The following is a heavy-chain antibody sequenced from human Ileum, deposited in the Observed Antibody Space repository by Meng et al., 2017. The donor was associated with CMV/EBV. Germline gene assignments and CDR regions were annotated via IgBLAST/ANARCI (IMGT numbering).Heavy chain of an antibody. V-gene: IGHV1-18*01. D-gene: IGHD4-11*01. J-gene: IGHJ5*02. Sequence: ASVKVSCKTSGYTFINLGVGWVRQAPGQGLEWLGWIVSYSGATIYARSVQGRVTMTTDTPTSTAYMELGGLRSDDTAVYYCARTLKGSNFWFDTWGQGTLVTVSS. CDR1: GYTFINLG. CDR3: ARTLKGSNFWFDT. CDR2: IVSYSGAT.